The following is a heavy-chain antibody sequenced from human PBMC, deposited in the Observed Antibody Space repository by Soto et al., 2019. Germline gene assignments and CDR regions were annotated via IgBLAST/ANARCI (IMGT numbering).Heavy chain of an antibody. V-gene: IGHV4-59*01. CDR3: ARSSAARRGYFDY. CDR1: GGSISSYY. D-gene: IGHD6-6*01. Sequence: SETLSLTCTVSGGSISSYYWSWIRQPPGKGLEWIGYIYYSGSTNYNPSLKSRVTISVDTSKNQCSLKLSSVTAADTAVYYCARSSAARRGYFDYWGQGTLVTVSS. CDR2: IYYSGST. J-gene: IGHJ4*02.